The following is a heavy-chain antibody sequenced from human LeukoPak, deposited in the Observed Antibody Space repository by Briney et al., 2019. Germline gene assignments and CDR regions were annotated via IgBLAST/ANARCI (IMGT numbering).Heavy chain of an antibody. CDR2: ISSSGSTI. D-gene: IGHD3-10*02. Sequence: GGSLRLSCAASGFTFSDYYMSWLRQAPGQGLEWGSYISSSGSTIYYADSVKGRFTISRDNAKNSLYLQMNSLRAEDTAVYYCAELGITMIGGVWGKGTTVTISS. CDR1: GFTFSDYY. J-gene: IGHJ6*04. CDR3: AELGITMIGGV. V-gene: IGHV3-11*04.